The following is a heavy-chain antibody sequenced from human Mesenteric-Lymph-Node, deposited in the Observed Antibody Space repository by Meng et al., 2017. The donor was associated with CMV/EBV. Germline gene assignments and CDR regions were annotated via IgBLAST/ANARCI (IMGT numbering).Heavy chain of an antibody. CDR1: GFTFSSYW. J-gene: IGHJ4*02. CDR3: ARHVSGTFYNPIDY. CDR2: INSDSSYI. D-gene: IGHD1-26*01. V-gene: IGHV3-21*01. Sequence: GESLKISCAASGFTFSSYWMSWVRQAPGKGLEWVSSINSDSSYIHYADSVKGRFTVSRDNAKNSLYLQMNSLRAEDTTVYYCARHVSGTFYNPIDYWGQGTLVTVSS.